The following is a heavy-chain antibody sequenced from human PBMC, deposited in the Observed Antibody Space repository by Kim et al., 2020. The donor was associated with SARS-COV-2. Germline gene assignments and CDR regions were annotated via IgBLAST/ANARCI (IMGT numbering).Heavy chain of an antibody. CDR2: IDPRESDT. V-gene: IGHV5-10-1*01. CDR3: ARGRGWTDY. CDR1: GYTFTNNW. J-gene: IGHJ4*02. Sequence: GESLKISCKASGYTFTNNWITWVRHMPGKGLEWMGRIDPRESDTDYSPSFQGHVTISTDKSITTVYLQWISLKASDSAIYYCARGRGWTDYWGQGTLVT. D-gene: IGHD1-26*01.